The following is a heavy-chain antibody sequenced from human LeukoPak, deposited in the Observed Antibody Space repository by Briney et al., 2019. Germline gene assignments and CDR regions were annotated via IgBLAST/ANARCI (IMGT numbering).Heavy chain of an antibody. CDR3: AKGYYYDSSGYRGFDY. CDR2: ISGSGNT. V-gene: IGHV3-23*01. D-gene: IGHD3-22*01. J-gene: IGHJ4*02. Sequence: GGSLRLSCAASGFTFSDYYMTWVRQAPGKGLEWVSGISGSGNTYYADSVKGRFTISRDNSKNTLYVQMNSLRAEDTAIYYCAKGYYYDSSGYRGFDYWGQGTLVTVSS. CDR1: GFTFSDYY.